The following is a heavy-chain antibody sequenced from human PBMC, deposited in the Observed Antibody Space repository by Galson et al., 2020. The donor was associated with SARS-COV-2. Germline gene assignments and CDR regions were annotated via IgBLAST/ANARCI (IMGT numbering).Heavy chain of an antibody. CDR2: VSYRGST. D-gene: IGHD2-21*02. Sequence: ETSETLSLTCNVSGGSINSYSWSWIRQPPGKGLEWIASVSYRGSTTYKPSLKSRLHISLDTSKSQISLRLSSVTAADTAVYYCARHRTVRYSTVVTGHYFDFWGQGTLTTVSS. CDR1: GGSINSYS. V-gene: IGHV4-59*08. J-gene: IGHJ4*02. CDR3: ARHRTVRYSTVVTGHYFDF.